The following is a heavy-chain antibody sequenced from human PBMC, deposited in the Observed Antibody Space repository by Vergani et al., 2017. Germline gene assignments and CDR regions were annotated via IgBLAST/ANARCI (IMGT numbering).Heavy chain of an antibody. CDR2: ISSNGGST. J-gene: IGHJ3*02. D-gene: IGHD6-13*01. CDR3: ARERTYSSSWYTNDAFDI. CDR1: GFTFSSYG. V-gene: IGHV3-64*04. Sequence: QVQLVESGGGVVQPGRSLRLSCAASGFTFSSYGMHWVRQAAGKGLEYVSAISSNGGSTYYADSVKGRFTISRDNSKNTLYLQMNSLRAEDTAVYYCARERTYSSSWYTNDAFDIWGQGTMVTVSS.